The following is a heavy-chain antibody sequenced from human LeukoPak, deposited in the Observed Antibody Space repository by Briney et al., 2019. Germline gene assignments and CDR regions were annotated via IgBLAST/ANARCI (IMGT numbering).Heavy chain of an antibody. D-gene: IGHD5-18*01. Sequence: GASVKVSCKASGGTFSSYAISWVRQAPGQGLEWMGGIIPIFGTANYAQKFQGRVTITTDESTSTAYMELNSLRSEDTAVYYCARSDTAMVTAFDYWGQGTLVTVSS. CDR2: IIPIFGTA. V-gene: IGHV1-69*05. CDR3: ARSDTAMVTAFDY. J-gene: IGHJ4*02. CDR1: GGTFSSYA.